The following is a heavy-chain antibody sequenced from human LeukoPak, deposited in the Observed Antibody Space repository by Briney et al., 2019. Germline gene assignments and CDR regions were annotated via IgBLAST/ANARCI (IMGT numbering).Heavy chain of an antibody. D-gene: IGHD5-12*01. CDR2: IWYDGSNK. CDR3: AREGSGYSDYDPDY. V-gene: IGHV3-33*01. J-gene: IGHJ4*02. CDR1: GFTLSSYC. Sequence: GGSLRLSCAASGFTLSSYCMHWVRQAPGKGLEWVAVIWYDGSNKYYADSVKGRFTISRDNSKNTVYLQMNSLRAEDTAVYYCAREGSGYSDYDPDYWGQGTLVTVSS.